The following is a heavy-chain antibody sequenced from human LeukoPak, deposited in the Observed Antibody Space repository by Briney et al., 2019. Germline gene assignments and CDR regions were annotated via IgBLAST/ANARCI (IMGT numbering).Heavy chain of an antibody. CDR1: GFSFSSYG. CDR3: AKDLSGGYHSYYFDF. CDR2: IRFDASNY. J-gene: IGHJ4*02. V-gene: IGHV3-30*02. Sequence: HPGGSLRLSRAASGFSFSSYGMHWVRPAPGKGLKWVAFIRFDASNYYYTDSVKGRFTISRDNSKNTLYLQMNSLINEDTAVYFCAKDLSGGYHSYYFDFWGQGTPVTVSS. D-gene: IGHD5-18*01.